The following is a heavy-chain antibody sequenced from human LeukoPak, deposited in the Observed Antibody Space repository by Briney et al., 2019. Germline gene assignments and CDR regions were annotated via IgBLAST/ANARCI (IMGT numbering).Heavy chain of an antibody. CDR2: IKEDGSEK. CDR1: GFTFSTYW. Sequence: GGSLRLSCAASGFTFSTYWMSWVRQAPGKGLEWVANIKEDGSEKYYVDSLKGRFTISRDNVKNSLYLQINSLRAEDTAVYYCGRDSLETDIDYWGQGTLVTVSS. CDR3: GRDSLETDIDY. J-gene: IGHJ4*02. V-gene: IGHV3-7*01. D-gene: IGHD1-14*01.